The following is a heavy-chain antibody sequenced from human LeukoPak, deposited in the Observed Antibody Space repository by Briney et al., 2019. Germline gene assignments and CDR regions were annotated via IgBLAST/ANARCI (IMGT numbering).Heavy chain of an antibody. J-gene: IGHJ4*02. V-gene: IGHV3-13*04. D-gene: IGHD5-18*01. CDR3: ARDRGFSYGIDF. CDR2: IGTGGDT. CDR1: GFTFSSYD. Sequence: PGGSLRLSCAASGFTFSSYDMHWVRQGTGKGLEWVSAIGTGGDTYYPGSVKGRFTISRDNAKKSLFLQVSSLRGEDTAVYYCARDRGFSYGIDFWGQGTLVTVSS.